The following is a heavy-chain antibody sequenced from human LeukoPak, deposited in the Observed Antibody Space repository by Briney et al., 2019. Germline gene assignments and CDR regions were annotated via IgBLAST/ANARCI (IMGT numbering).Heavy chain of an antibody. D-gene: IGHD2-21*02. Sequence: ASVKVSCKASGYTFTSNALGWVRQAPGQGLEWMGWINTNTGNPTYAQGFTGRFVFSLDTSDNTAYLQISSLQAEDTAVYSCAGDQIVVVTAMGAFDIWGQGTMVTVSS. CDR1: GYTFTSNA. J-gene: IGHJ3*02. V-gene: IGHV7-4-1*02. CDR3: AGDQIVVVTAMGAFDI. CDR2: INTNTGNP.